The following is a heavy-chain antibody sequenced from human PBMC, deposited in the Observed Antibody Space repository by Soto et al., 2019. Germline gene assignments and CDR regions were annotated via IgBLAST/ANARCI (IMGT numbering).Heavy chain of an antibody. CDR1: GFIFKNYA. CDR3: TKSSGGSSSVGMDY. D-gene: IGHD6-6*01. CDR2: ITRDGYNK. Sequence: QVQLVESGGGVVQPGRSLRLSCAGSGFIFKNYALNWVRQAPGKGLEWVASITRDGYNKYYADSVKGRFTISRDNSRDTLSLQMTALTIADSSVYYCTKSSGGSSSVGMDYWGQGTRVTVSS. J-gene: IGHJ4*02. V-gene: IGHV3-30*04.